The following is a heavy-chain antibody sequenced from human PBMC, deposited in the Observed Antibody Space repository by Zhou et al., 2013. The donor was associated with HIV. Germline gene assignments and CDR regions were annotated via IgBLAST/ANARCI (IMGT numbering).Heavy chain of an antibody. Sequence: QVQLVQSGAEVKKPGVSVKVSCKATGYTFTDYYIHWVRQAPGQGLEWMGWTNPNSGNTGYAQKFQGRVTITRNTSISTAYMELSSLRSEDTAVYYCARARYYYGSGSYYPFDYWGQGTLVTVSS. CDR2: TNPNSGNT. J-gene: IGHJ4*02. CDR1: GYTFTDYY. D-gene: IGHD3-10*01. V-gene: IGHV1-8*03. CDR3: ARARYYYGSGSYYPFDY.